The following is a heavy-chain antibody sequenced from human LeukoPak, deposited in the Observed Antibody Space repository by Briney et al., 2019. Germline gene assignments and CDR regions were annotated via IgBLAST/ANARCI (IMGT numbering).Heavy chain of an antibody. V-gene: IGHV4-39*07. CDR1: GGSIRSSSYY. D-gene: IGHD5-18*01. CDR2: IYYSGST. CDR3: ARDAAMAFLDY. Sequence: SETLSLTCTVSGGSIRSSSYYWGWIRQPPGKGLEWIGSIYYSGSTYYNPSLKSRVTISVDTSKNQFSLKLSSVTAADTAVYYCARDAAMAFLDYWGQGTLVTVSS. J-gene: IGHJ4*02.